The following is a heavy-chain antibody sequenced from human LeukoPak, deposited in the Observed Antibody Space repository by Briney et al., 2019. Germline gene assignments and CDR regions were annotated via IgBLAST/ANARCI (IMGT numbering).Heavy chain of an antibody. Sequence: GGSLRLSCAASGFTFSSYGMHWVRQAPGKGLEWVAVISYDGSNKYYADSVKGRFTISRDNSKNTLYLQMNSLRAEDTAVYYCARVDYDFWSGYYNGFDPWGQGTLVTVSS. CDR1: GFTFSSYG. D-gene: IGHD3-3*01. CDR3: ARVDYDFWSGYYNGFDP. CDR2: ISYDGSNK. V-gene: IGHV3-30*03. J-gene: IGHJ5*02.